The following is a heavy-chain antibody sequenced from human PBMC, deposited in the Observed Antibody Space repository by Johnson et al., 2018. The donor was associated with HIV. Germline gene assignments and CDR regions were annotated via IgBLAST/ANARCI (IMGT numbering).Heavy chain of an antibody. J-gene: IGHJ3*02. V-gene: IGHV3-30*04. CDR2: ISYDGSNK. CDR1: GFTFSSYA. CDR3: ATDHAEGCGPRTSARPCNAFDI. D-gene: IGHD1-1*01. Sequence: QVQLVESGGGVVQPGRSLRLSCAASGFTFSSYAMHWVHQAPGKGLEWVAVISYDGSNKYYADSVKGRFTISRDNSKNTLYLQMNSLRAEDTAVYYCATDHAEGCGPRTSARPCNAFDIWGQGTMVTVS.